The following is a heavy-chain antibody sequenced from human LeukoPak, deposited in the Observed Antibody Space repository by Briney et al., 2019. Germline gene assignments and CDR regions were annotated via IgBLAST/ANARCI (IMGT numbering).Heavy chain of an antibody. J-gene: IGHJ3*02. D-gene: IGHD3-3*01. CDR3: ARDLRGYDAFDI. CDR1: GFTVSSNY. V-gene: IGHV3-66*01. CDR2: IYSGGST. Sequence: GGSLRLSCAASGFTVSSNYMSWVRQAPGKGLEWVSVIYSGGSTYYADSVKGRFTISRDNSKNTLYLQMNSLRAEDTAVYYCARDLRGYDAFDIWGQGTMVTVSS.